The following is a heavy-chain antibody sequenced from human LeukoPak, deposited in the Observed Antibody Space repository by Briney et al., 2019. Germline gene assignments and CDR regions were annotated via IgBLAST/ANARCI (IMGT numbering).Heavy chain of an antibody. CDR3: ARMGTVFGVVTPYYMEV. D-gene: IGHD3-3*01. CDR2: ISGSGGST. Sequence: PGGSLRLSCGASGFTFSSYAMSWVRQAPGKGLEWVSAISGSGGSTYYADSVKGRFTISRDNAKNSLYLQMNSLRAEDTAVYYCARMGTVFGVVTPYYMEVWGKGTTVSVSS. V-gene: IGHV3-23*01. J-gene: IGHJ6*03. CDR1: GFTFSSYA.